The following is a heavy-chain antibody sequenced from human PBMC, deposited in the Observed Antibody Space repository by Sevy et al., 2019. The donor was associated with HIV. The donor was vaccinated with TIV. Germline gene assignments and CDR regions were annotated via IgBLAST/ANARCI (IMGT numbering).Heavy chain of an antibody. CDR2: ISSSGSTI. J-gene: IGHJ3*02. CDR3: ARDRLMGGNDAFDI. CDR1: GFTFSDYY. Sequence: GGSLRLSCAASGFTFSDYYMSWIRQAPGKGLEWVSYISSSGSTIYYAYSVKGRFTISRDNAKNSLYLQMNSLRAEDTAVYYCARDRLMGGNDAFDIWGQGTMVTVSS. D-gene: IGHD2-15*01. V-gene: IGHV3-11*01.